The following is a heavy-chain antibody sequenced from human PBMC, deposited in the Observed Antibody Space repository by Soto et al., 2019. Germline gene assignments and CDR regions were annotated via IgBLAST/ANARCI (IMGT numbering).Heavy chain of an antibody. Sequence: SETLSLTCTVSGDSIGRGGYYWTWIRQHPGKGLEWIAYIYTTGSTYYNPSLKSRVGISVDTSKNQFSLKLSSVTAADTAVYYCARGIPVSGSFDYWGQGTMVTVSS. V-gene: IGHV4-31*03. CDR2: IYTTGST. J-gene: IGHJ4*02. D-gene: IGHD6-19*01. CDR1: GDSIGRGGYY. CDR3: ARGIPVSGSFDY.